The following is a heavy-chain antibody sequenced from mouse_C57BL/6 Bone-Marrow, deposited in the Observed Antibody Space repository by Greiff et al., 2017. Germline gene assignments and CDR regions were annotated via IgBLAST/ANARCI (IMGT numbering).Heavy chain of an antibody. D-gene: IGHD2-4*01. CDR1: GYTFTSYW. V-gene: IGHV1-69*01. CDR3: ARYRYDYGGYWYFDV. Sequence: VQLQQPGAELVMPGASVKLSCKASGYTFTSYWMHWVKQRPGQGLEWIGEIDPSDSYTNYNQKFKGKSTLTVDKSSSTAYMQLSSLTSEDSAVYYCARYRYDYGGYWYFDVWGTGTTVTVSS. CDR2: IDPSDSYT. J-gene: IGHJ1*03.